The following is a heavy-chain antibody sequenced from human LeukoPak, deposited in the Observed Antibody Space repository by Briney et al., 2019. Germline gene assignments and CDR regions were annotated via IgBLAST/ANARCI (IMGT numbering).Heavy chain of an antibody. CDR2: INPNSGGT. J-gene: IGHJ6*02. CDR1: GCTFTGYY. V-gene: IGHV1-2*02. CDR3: ARGSGWYQYGMGV. D-gene: IGHD6-19*01. Sequence: GASVKVSCKASGCTFTGYYMHWVRQAPGQGLEWMGWINPNSGGTNYAQKFQGRVTMTRDTSISTAYMELSRLISDDTAVYYCARGSGWYQYGMGVWGQGTTVTVSS.